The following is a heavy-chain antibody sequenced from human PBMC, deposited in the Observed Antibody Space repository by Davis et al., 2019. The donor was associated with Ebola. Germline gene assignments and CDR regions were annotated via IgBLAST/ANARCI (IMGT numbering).Heavy chain of an antibody. Sequence: PETLSLTCTVSGGSISSYYWSWIRQPPGKGLEWIGYIYYSGSTNYNPSLKSRVTISVDTSKNQFSLKLSSVTAADTAVYYCARGSYCSSTSCYYYGMDVWGQGTTVTVSS. CDR1: GGSISSYY. CDR3: ARGSYCSSTSCYYYGMDV. V-gene: IGHV4-59*01. D-gene: IGHD2-2*01. CDR2: IYYSGST. J-gene: IGHJ6*02.